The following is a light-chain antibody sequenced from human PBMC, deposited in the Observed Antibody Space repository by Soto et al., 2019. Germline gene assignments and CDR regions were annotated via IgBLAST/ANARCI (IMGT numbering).Light chain of an antibody. J-gene: IGKJ2*01. Sequence: DIQMTQSPSTLSVSVGDRVTITCRASQSISNWLAWYQQKPGKAPKLLIYDASSLESGVPSRFSGSGSGTEFTFTISSLQPDDFATYYCQQYSSYSYTFGQGTKLEIK. CDR3: QQYSSYSYT. CDR2: DAS. V-gene: IGKV1-5*01. CDR1: QSISNW.